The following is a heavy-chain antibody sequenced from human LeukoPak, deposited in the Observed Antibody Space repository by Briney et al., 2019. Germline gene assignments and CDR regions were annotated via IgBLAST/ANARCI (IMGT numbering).Heavy chain of an antibody. CDR2: MSYDGSHQ. CDR1: GFTFSNYA. J-gene: IGHJ5*02. CDR3: VRQRVGYFRS. Sequence: PGGSLRLSCAASGFTFSNYAMHWVRQAPGRGLEWVALMSYDGSHQYYAGSVKGRFTISRDNSNYTVFLQMNSLRTDDTAVYCRVRQRVGYFRSWGQGTLVTVSS. V-gene: IGHV3-30*01. D-gene: IGHD2/OR15-2a*01.